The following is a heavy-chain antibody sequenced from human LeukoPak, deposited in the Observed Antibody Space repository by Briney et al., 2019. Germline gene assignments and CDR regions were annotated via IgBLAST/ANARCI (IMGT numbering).Heavy chain of an antibody. CDR3: TPKRGWYFDY. D-gene: IGHD6-19*01. J-gene: IGHJ4*02. CDR1: GFTFDNYA. CDR2: ISGSGYTT. Sequence: GGSLRLSCAASGFTFDNYAMTWVRQAPGRGLEWISTISGSGYTTYYADSVKGRFTISRDNSKDTLSLQMNSLTAQDTAVYYCTPKRGWYFDYWGQGTLVTVSS. V-gene: IGHV3-23*01.